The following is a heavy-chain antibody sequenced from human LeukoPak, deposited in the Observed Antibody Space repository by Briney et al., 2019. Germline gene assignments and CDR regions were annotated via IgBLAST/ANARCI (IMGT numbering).Heavy chain of an antibody. J-gene: IGHJ4*02. CDR3: AKARSAYCGGDCYDDY. CDR2: ISGSGGST. CDR1: GFTVSSNY. D-gene: IGHD2-21*02. V-gene: IGHV3-23*01. Sequence: PGGSLTLSCAASGFTVSSNYMSWVRQAPGKGLEWVSAISGSGGSTYYADSVKGRFTISRDNSKNTLYLQMNSLRAEDTAVYYCAKARSAYCGGDCYDDYWGQGTLVTVSS.